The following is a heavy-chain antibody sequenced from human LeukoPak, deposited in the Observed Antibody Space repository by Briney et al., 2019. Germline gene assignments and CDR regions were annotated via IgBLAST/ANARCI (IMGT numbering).Heavy chain of an antibody. CDR2: ISGSGGST. Sequence: PGGSLRLSCAASGFTFSSYAMSWVRQAPGKGLEWVSAISGSGGSTYYADSVKGRFTISRDNSKNTLYLQMNSLRAGDTAVYYCAKVALLWFRELFPQYYFDYWGQGTLVTVSS. CDR3: AKVALLWFRELFPQYYFDY. V-gene: IGHV3-23*01. D-gene: IGHD3-10*01. CDR1: GFTFSSYA. J-gene: IGHJ4*02.